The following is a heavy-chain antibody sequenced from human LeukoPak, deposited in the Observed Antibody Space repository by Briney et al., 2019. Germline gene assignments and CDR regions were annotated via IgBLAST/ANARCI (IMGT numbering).Heavy chain of an antibody. D-gene: IGHD5-12*01. CDR1: GFTFSSYA. J-gene: IGHJ4*02. V-gene: IGHV3-30*18. CDR3: AKHRGISGYHPLDF. Sequence: GGSLRLSCAASGFTFSSYAMNWVRQAPGKGLEWLAVISYDGSDKFYADSVTGRFTISRDNSKNTLYLQMNSQRSEDTAVYYCAKHRGISGYHPLDFWGRGTLVTVSS. CDR2: ISYDGSDK.